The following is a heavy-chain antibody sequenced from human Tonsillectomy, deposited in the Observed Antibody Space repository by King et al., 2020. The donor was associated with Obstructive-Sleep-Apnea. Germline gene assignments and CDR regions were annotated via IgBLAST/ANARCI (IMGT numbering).Heavy chain of an antibody. V-gene: IGHV3-30*02. D-gene: IGHD4-17*01. J-gene: IGHJ4*02. CDR2: IRYDGSNK. CDR3: ANDPDNTSGDYEHYCDS. Sequence: VQLVESGGGVVQPGGSLRLSCAASGFTFSNYGMHWVRQAPGKGLEWVAFIRYDGSNKYYADSAKGRFIIFRDNSKNTLYLQMNSLRAEDTAVYYCANDPDNTSGDYEHYCDSWGQGTLVTVSS. CDR1: GFTFSNYG.